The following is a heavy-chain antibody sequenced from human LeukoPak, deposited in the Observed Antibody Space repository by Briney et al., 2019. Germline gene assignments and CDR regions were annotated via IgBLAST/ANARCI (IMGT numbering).Heavy chain of an antibody. CDR1: GGSISSSSYY. CDR2: IYYSGST. Sequence: SETLSLTCTVSGGSISSSSYYWGWIRQPPGKGLEWIGSIYYSGSTYYNPSLKSRVTISVDTSKNQFSLKLSSVTAADTAVYYCARAGGSFDTYYFDYWGQGTLVTVSS. CDR3: ARAGGSFDTYYFDY. D-gene: IGHD1-26*01. J-gene: IGHJ4*02. V-gene: IGHV4-39*07.